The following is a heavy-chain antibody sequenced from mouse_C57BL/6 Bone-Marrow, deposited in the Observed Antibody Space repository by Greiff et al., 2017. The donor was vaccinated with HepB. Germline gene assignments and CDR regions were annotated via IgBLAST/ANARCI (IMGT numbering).Heavy chain of an antibody. CDR1: GFTFSSYA. J-gene: IGHJ4*01. V-gene: IGHV5-4*03. CDR3: ARYYYGSSYCAMDY. D-gene: IGHD1-1*01. Sequence: EVKLVESGGGLVKPGGSLKLSCAASGFTFSSYAMSWVRQTPEKRLEWVATISDGGSYTYYPDNVKGRFTISRDNAKNNLYLQMSHLKSEDTAMYYCARYYYGSSYCAMDYWGQGTSVTVSS. CDR2: ISDGGSYT.